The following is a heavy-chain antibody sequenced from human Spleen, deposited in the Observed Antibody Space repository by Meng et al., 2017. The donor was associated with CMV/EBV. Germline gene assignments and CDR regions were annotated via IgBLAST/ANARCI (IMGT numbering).Heavy chain of an antibody. J-gene: IGHJ3*02. CDR3: AKDPGGSTAMDPTGSAFDI. CDR1: GFTFSSYA. D-gene: IGHD5-18*01. CDR2: IRYDGSNK. Sequence: GESLKISCAASGFTFSSYAMHWVRQAPGKGLEWVAFIRYDGSNKYYADSVKGRFTISRDNSKNTLYLQMNSLRAEDTAVYYCAKDPGGSTAMDPTGSAFDIWGQGTMVTVSS. V-gene: IGHV3-30*02.